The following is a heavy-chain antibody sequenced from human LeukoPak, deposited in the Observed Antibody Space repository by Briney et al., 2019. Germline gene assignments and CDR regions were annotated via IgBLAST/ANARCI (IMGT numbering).Heavy chain of an antibody. J-gene: IGHJ4*02. D-gene: IGHD5-24*01. V-gene: IGHV3-73*01. Sequence: PGGSLKLSCAASGFTFSDSAMHWVRQASGKGLEWLGRIRTQANNDATAYGASVKGRFIISRDDSRNTAYLQMNSLKTEDTAVYYCAGEYNSLTGLNYWGQGTLVTVSS. CDR3: AGEYNSLTGLNY. CDR1: GFTFSDSA. CDR2: IRTQANNDAT.